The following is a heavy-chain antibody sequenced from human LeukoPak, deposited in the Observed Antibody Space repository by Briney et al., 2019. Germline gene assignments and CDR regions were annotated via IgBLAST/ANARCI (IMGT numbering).Heavy chain of an antibody. CDR2: INGGGGTT. Sequence: GGSLRLSCAASGLSFDNYAMTWVRQVPGKGLEWVSGINGGGGTTHYADSVKGRFTISRDNSKNTLCLQMNSLRAEDTAVYYCAKWSTEGIYTFFDYWGQGTLVTVSS. J-gene: IGHJ4*02. D-gene: IGHD3-16*01. CDR3: AKWSTEGIYTFFDY. V-gene: IGHV3-23*01. CDR1: GLSFDNYA.